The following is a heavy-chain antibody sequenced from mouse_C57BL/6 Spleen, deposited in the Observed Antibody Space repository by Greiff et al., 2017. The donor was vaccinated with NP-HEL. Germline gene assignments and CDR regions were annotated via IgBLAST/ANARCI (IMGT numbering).Heavy chain of an antibody. CDR1: GYSITSGYY. Sequence: LQESGPGLVKPSQSLSLTCSVTGYSITSGYYWNWIRQFPGNKLEWMGYISYDGSNNYNPSLKNRISITRDTSKNQFFLKLNSVTTEDTATYYCARVNRYWYFDVWGTGTTVTVSS. CDR2: ISYDGSN. V-gene: IGHV3-6*01. CDR3: ARVNRYWYFDV. J-gene: IGHJ1*03.